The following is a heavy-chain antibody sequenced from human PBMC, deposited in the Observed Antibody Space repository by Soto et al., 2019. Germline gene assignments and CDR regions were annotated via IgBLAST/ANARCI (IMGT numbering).Heavy chain of an antibody. Sequence: GGSLRLSCVASGFSFSNSDMHWVRQAPGKGLEWLAHISLDGSRKYYADSVKGRFTISRENSEDTLYLQMNSLIVEDTAVSFCANDTFYHYSGGYDIFEFWGQGALVTVSS. CDR2: ISLDGSRK. CDR1: GFSFSNSD. V-gene: IGHV3-30*18. D-gene: IGHD3-10*01. J-gene: IGHJ4*02. CDR3: ANDTFYHYSGGYDIFEF.